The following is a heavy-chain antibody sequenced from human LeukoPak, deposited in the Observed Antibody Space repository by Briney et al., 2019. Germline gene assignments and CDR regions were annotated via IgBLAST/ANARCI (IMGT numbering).Heavy chain of an antibody. J-gene: IGHJ4*02. CDR1: GYTFTLYG. Sequence: ASVKVSCKASGYTFTLYGITWVRQAPGQGLEWMGWMNPNSGNTGYAQKFQGRVTMTEDTSTDTAYMELSSLRSEDTAVYYCATYTNAYWGQGTLVTVSS. CDR2: MNPNSGNT. V-gene: IGHV1-8*02. CDR3: ATYTNAY. D-gene: IGHD3-16*01.